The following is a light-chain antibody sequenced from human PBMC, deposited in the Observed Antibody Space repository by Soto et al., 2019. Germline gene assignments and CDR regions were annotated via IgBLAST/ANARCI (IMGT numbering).Light chain of an antibody. J-gene: IGKJ3*01. V-gene: IGKV1-12*02. CDR3: QQAASFPFT. CDR2: TAS. Sequence: DIQMTQSPSSLSASVGDRVTITCRASQGIGNYLAWYQQKPGKGPKLLIYTASTLETGVPSRFSGSGSGTDFTLTISSLQPEDAAIYSCQQAASFPFTFGPGAKV. CDR1: QGIGNY.